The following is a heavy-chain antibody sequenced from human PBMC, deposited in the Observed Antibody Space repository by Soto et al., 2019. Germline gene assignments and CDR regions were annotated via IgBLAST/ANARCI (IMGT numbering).Heavy chain of an antibody. Sequence: ASVKVSCKASEGTFSSYAISWVRQAPGQGLEWMGGINAGNGNTKYSQKFQGRVTITRDTSASTAYMELSSLRSEDTAVYYCARDLTMDVWGQGTTVTVSS. D-gene: IGHD3-16*01. V-gene: IGHV1-3*01. CDR2: INAGNGNT. CDR3: ARDLTMDV. J-gene: IGHJ6*02. CDR1: EGTFSSYA.